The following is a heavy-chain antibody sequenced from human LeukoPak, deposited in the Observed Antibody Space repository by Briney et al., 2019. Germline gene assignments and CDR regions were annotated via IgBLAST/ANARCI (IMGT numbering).Heavy chain of an antibody. CDR1: GGSISGYS. CDR3: ARVELGINPDWYYYYYMDV. CDR2: IHDSGST. Sequence: SETLSLTCTVSGGSISGYSWSWIRQPPGKGLEWIAYIHDSGSTNYNPSVKSRLTTSVDTSKNQFSLRLSSITAADTAVYFCARVELGINPDWYYYYYMDVWGNGTTVTVFS. D-gene: IGHD7-27*01. V-gene: IGHV4-59*01. J-gene: IGHJ6*03.